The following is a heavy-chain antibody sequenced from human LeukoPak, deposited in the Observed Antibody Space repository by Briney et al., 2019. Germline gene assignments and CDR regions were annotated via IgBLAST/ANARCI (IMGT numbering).Heavy chain of an antibody. V-gene: IGHV4-39*07. CDR1: GGSIISSDYH. J-gene: IGHJ5*02. D-gene: IGHD6-6*01. CDR3: ASYPQYSSSSDHGWFDP. Sequence: PSETLSLTCTVSGGSIISSDYHWGWVRQPPGKGLEWIGTISYSGNTDYNPSLRSRVTISVDTSKNQFSLRLSSVTAADTAVYYCASYPQYSSSSDHGWFDPWGQGTLVTVSS. CDR2: ISYSGNT.